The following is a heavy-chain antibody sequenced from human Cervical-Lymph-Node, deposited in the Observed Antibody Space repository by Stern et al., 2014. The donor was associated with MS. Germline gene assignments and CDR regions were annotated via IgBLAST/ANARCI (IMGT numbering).Heavy chain of an antibody. D-gene: IGHD1-1*01. J-gene: IGHJ4*02. CDR2: IDYSGTI. CDR1: GGSISRSSYY. V-gene: IGHV4-39*01. Sequence: QLVESGPGLVKPSETLSLTCTVSGGSISRSSYYWGWVRQPPGKGLEWIASIDYSGTINYSPYLKSRVSMSADTSKNQFSLSLNSVTVADTAVYYCARRYGTGLDYWGQGTLVTVSS. CDR3: ARRYGTGLDY.